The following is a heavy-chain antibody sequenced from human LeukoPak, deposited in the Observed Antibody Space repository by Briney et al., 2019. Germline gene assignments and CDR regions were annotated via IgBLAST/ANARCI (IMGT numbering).Heavy chain of an antibody. CDR3: ARANSLDAFDI. Sequence: SETLSLTCTVSGGSISSYYWSWIRQPAGKGLEWIGRIYSSGSSNYNPSLKGRVTMSVDTSKNQFSLKLTSVTAADTAVYYCARANSLDAFDIWGQGTMVTVSS. CDR1: GGSISSYY. CDR2: IYSSGSS. D-gene: IGHD2-21*01. J-gene: IGHJ3*02. V-gene: IGHV4-4*07.